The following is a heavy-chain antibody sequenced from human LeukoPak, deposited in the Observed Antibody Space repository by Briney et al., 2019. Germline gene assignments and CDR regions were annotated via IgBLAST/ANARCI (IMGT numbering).Heavy chain of an antibody. CDR3: AKLPEVAAAGPLEY. Sequence: SGGSLRLSCAASGFTFSSYAMSWVRQAPGKGLEWVSAISGSGGSTYYADSVKGRFTISRDNSKNTLYLQMNSLRAEDTAVYYCAKLPEVAAAGPLEYWGQGTLVTVSS. CDR2: ISGSGGST. V-gene: IGHV3-23*01. CDR1: GFTFSSYA. D-gene: IGHD6-13*01. J-gene: IGHJ4*02.